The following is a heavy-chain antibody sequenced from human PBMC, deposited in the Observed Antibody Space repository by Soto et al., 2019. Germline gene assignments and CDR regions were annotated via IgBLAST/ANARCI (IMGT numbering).Heavy chain of an antibody. D-gene: IGHD2-15*01. CDR3: ARGFIGASDLLPLDY. CDR1: GGSVSSGSYY. CDR2: IYYSGST. Sequence: QVQLQESGPGLVKPSETLSLTCTVSGGSVSSGSYYWSWIRQPPGKGLEWIGYIYYSGSTNYNPPLKRRVTLSVDTSKSQFSLKLSSVTAADTAVYYCARGFIGASDLLPLDYWGQGTLVTVSS. J-gene: IGHJ4*02. V-gene: IGHV4-61*01.